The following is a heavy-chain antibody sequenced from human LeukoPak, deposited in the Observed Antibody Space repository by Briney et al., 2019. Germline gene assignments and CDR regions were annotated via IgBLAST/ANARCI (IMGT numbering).Heavy chain of an antibody. J-gene: IGHJ4*02. V-gene: IGHV1-8*03. D-gene: IGHD2-2*01. CDR2: MNPNSGNT. CDR3: ARAPTVSVGYCSSASCQADY. CDR1: GYTFTSYD. Sequence: ASVKVSCKASGYTFTSYDINWVRQATGQGLEWMGWMNPNSGNTGYAQKFQGRATITRNTSISTAYMELSSLRSEDTAVYYCARAPTVSVGYCSSASCQADYWGQGTLVTVSS.